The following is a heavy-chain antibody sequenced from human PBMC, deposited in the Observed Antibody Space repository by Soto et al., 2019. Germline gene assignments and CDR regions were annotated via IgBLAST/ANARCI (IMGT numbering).Heavy chain of an antibody. V-gene: IGHV1-46*03. CDR2: INPSGGST. Sequence: QVQLVQSGAEVKKPGASVKVSCKASGYTFTSYYMHWVRQAPGQGLEWMGIINPSGGSTSYAQKFQGRVTMTRDTSTSTVYMELSSLRSEDPAVYYCARVDDCSGGSCYSQGGDYWGQGTLVTVSS. CDR3: ARVDDCSGGSCYSQGGDY. J-gene: IGHJ4*02. D-gene: IGHD2-15*01. CDR1: GYTFTSYY.